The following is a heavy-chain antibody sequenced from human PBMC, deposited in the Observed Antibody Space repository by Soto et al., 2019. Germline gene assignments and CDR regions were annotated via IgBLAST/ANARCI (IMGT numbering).Heavy chain of an antibody. Sequence: ASVKVSCKASGYTFTGYCMHWVRQAPGQGLEWMGWINPNSGGTNYAQKFQGRVTMTRDTSISTAYMELSRLRSDDTAVYYCARGARRYDILTGLWCQGTPVTVSS. J-gene: IGHJ4*02. D-gene: IGHD3-9*01. CDR2: INPNSGGT. CDR3: ARGARRYDILTGL. V-gene: IGHV1-2*02. CDR1: GYTFTGYC.